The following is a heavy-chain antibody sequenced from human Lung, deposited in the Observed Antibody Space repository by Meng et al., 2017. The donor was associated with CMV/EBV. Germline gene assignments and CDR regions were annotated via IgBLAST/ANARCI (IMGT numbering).Heavy chain of an antibody. CDR3: AKGGGAGRSASDY. V-gene: IGHV3-48*04. J-gene: IGHJ4*02. Sequence: GGSXRLXCAASGFTFSTYSMNWVRQAPGKGLEWISYISSGSSTIYYADSVKGRFSISRDNAEKTLYLHVNNLRGEDTAVYYCAKGGGAGRSASDYWGQGNXVTVDS. D-gene: IGHD3-16*01. CDR2: ISSGSSTI. CDR1: GFTFSTYS.